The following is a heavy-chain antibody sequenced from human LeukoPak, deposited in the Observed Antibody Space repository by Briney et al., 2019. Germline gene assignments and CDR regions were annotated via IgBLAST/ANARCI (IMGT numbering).Heavy chain of an antibody. J-gene: IGHJ4*02. CDR2: IKQDGSAK. Sequence: GGSLRLSCAASGFTFSTYWMSWVRQDPGKGLEWVANIKQDGSAKNYVDSATGRFTISRDSAKNSLYLQMNSLRAEDTAVYYCAVAAGWEQAYWGQGTLVTVSS. D-gene: IGHD1-26*01. CDR3: AVAAGWEQAY. V-gene: IGHV3-7*01. CDR1: GFTFSTYW.